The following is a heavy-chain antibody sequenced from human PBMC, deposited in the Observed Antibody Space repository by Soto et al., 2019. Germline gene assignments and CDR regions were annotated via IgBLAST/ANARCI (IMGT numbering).Heavy chain of an antibody. D-gene: IGHD3-16*02. CDR3: ARDGGRLGELSRLNYYCYGMDV. J-gene: IGHJ6*02. V-gene: IGHV1-69*13. CDR2: IIPIFGTA. Sequence: ASVKVSCKASGGTFSSYAISWVRQAPGQGLEWMGGIIPIFGTANYAQKFQGRVTITADESTSTAYMELSSLRSEDTAVYYCARDGGRLGELSRLNYYCYGMDVWGQGTTVTVSS. CDR1: GGTFSSYA.